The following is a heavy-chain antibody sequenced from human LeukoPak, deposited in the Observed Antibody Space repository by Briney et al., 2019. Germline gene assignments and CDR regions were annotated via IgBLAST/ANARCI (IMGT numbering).Heavy chain of an antibody. J-gene: IGHJ5*02. CDR3: AGDFGETYRNWFDP. V-gene: IGHV1-2*02. CDR1: GYTFTDYY. Sequence: ASVKVSCKPSGYTFTDYYIHWVRQAPGQGLEWMGWINPNTGGTNYAQKFQGRVTMTRDTSISTAYMELSRLRSDDTAVYYCAGDFGETYRNWFDPWGQGTLVTVSS. CDR2: INPNTGGT. D-gene: IGHD3-10*01.